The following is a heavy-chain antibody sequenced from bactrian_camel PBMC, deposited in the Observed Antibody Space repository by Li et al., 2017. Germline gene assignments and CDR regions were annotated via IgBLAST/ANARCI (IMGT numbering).Heavy chain of an antibody. CDR3: AAERASACGPLRLWVVPGSNLELSY. Sequence: HVQLVESGGGSVQAGGSLRLSCVASGNTNCMGWFRQAPGKEREGVASLYTGGGNTHYSDSVKGRFTISHDSSENTLYLQLDSLQPEDTAMYYCAAERASACGPLRLWVVPGSNLELSYWGQGTQVTVS. CDR2: LYTGGGNT. J-gene: IGHJ4*01. CDR1: GNTNC. V-gene: IGHV3S54*01. D-gene: IGHD5*01.